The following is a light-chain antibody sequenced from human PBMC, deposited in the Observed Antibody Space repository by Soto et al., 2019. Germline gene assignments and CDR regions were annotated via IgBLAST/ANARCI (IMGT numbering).Light chain of an antibody. CDR3: SSYTSRSTLGV. Sequence: QSALTQPASVSGSPGQSITISCTGTSXDVGGYNFVSWYQQHPGKAPKLMIYEVSNRPSGVSNRFSGSKSGNTASLTISGLQPEDEADYYCSSYTSRSTLGVFGTGTKVTVL. CDR2: EVS. V-gene: IGLV2-14*01. J-gene: IGLJ1*01. CDR1: SXDVGGYNF.